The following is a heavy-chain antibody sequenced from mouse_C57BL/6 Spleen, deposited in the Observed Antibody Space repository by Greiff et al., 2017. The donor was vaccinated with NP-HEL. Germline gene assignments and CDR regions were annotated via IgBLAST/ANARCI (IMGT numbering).Heavy chain of an antibody. CDR3: TRREFTTTVVATADFDY. V-gene: IGHV1-15*01. D-gene: IGHD1-1*01. Sequence: VQLQQSGAELVRPGASVTLSCKASGYTFTDYEMHWVKQTPVHGLEWIGAIDPETGGTAYNQKFKGKAILTADKSSSTAYMELRSLTSEDSAVYYCTRREFTTTVVATADFDYWGQGTTLTVSS. CDR1: GYTFTDYE. CDR2: IDPETGGT. J-gene: IGHJ2*01.